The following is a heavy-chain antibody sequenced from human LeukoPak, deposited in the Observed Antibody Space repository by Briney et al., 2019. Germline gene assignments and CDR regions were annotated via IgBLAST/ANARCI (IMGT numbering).Heavy chain of an antibody. D-gene: IGHD3-22*01. J-gene: IGHJ4*02. V-gene: IGHV1-69*05. Sequence: SSEKVSCKASGGTFSSYAISWVRQAPGQGLEWMGRIIPIFGTANYAQKFQGRVTITTDESTSTAYMELSSLRSEDTAVYYCARDSGKIKVKVYFHYWAQGTLVTVSS. CDR3: ARDSGKIKVKVYFHY. CDR2: IIPIFGTA. CDR1: GGTFSSYA.